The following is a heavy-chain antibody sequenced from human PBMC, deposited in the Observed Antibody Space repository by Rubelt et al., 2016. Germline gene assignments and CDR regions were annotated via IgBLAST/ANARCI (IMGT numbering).Heavy chain of an antibody. Sequence: QVQLQESGPGLVKPSGTLSLTCAVSGGSISSSTWWTWVRQPAGKGLEWIGHIYHSGSTMYNPSLKGGVAVSLDKSKIQFSLRFNSVAAADTATYYCARVPLHYGVCDCCSNVFESWGQGTVVTVTA. CDR1: GGSISSSTW. J-gene: IGHJ3*02. V-gene: IGHV4-4*02. CDR2: IYHSGST. CDR3: ARVPLHYGVCDCCSNVFES. D-gene: IGHD2-21*02.